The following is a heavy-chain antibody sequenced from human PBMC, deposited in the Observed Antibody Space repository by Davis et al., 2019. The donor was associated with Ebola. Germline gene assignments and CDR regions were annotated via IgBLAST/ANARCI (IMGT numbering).Heavy chain of an antibody. J-gene: IGHJ5*02. Sequence: PSETLSLTCTVSGGSISSHYWSWIRQPPGKGLEWIGYIYYSGSTNYNPSLKSRVTISVDTSKNQFSLKLSSVTAADTAVYYCARDLVGAAAGISRRFDPWGQGTLVTVSS. D-gene: IGHD6-13*01. V-gene: IGHV4-59*11. CDR3: ARDLVGAAAGISRRFDP. CDR2: IYYSGST. CDR1: GGSISSHY.